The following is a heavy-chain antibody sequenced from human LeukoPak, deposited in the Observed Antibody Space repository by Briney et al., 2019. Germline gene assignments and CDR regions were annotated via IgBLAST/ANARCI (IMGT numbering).Heavy chain of an antibody. Sequence: PGGSLRLSCAASGFTVSSNYMSWVRQAPGKGLEWVSVIYSGGSTYYADSVKGRFTISRDNSKNTLYLQMNSLRAEDTAVYYCARARGYFDWLYDYWGQGTLVTVSS. CDR3: ARARGYFDWLYDY. J-gene: IGHJ4*02. CDR1: GFTVSSNY. D-gene: IGHD3-9*01. V-gene: IGHV3-66*01. CDR2: IYSGGST.